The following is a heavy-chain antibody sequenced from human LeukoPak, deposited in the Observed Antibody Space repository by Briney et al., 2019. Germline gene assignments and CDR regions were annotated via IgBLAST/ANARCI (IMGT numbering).Heavy chain of an antibody. D-gene: IGHD1-26*01. CDR1: GGSVTDYY. CDR2: IYYNRNT. CDR3: ARDLGGIYFDY. J-gene: IGHJ4*02. V-gene: IGHV4-59*02. Sequence: SETLSLTCSVSGGSVTDYYWSWIRQPPGKALEWIGYIYYNRNTNYNPSLKSRVTISVDTSKNQLSLKLSSVTAADTAVYYCARDLGGIYFDYWGRGTLVTVSS.